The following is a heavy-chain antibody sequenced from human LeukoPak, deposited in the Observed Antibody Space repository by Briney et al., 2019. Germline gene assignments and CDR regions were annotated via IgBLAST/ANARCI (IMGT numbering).Heavy chain of an antibody. CDR3: APIAAKPIDY. Sequence: GGSLRLSRAASGFIFSSYEMNWVRHAPAQGLEGVSYISSSGSTIYYADSVKGRFTISTDNAKNSLYLQMTSLRAEDTTVYYCAPIAAKPIDYWGQGTLVTVSS. V-gene: IGHV3-48*03. CDR2: ISSSGSTI. D-gene: IGHD1-14*01. J-gene: IGHJ4*02. CDR1: GFIFSSYE.